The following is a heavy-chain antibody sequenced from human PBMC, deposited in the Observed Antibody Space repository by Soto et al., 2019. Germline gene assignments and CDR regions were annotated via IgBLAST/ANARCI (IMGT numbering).Heavy chain of an antibody. V-gene: IGHV3-11*01. D-gene: IGHD2-8*01. CDR3: ASGTNGAFFVY. Sequence: QVQLVESGGGLVKPGGSLRLSCAASGFTFSDYYMSWIRQAPGKGLEWVSYISSRSSTIFYADPVKGRFTISGDNVKNSLYLQMNSLRAEDTAVYYCASGTNGAFFVYWGQGILVTVSS. J-gene: IGHJ4*02. CDR1: GFTFSDYY. CDR2: ISSRSSTI.